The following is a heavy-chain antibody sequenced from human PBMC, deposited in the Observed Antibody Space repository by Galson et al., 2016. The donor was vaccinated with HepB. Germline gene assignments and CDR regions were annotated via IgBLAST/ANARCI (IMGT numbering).Heavy chain of an antibody. D-gene: IGHD3-9*01. V-gene: IGHV4-39*01. CDR1: GGSTRGSIYY. Sequence: SETLSLTCTVSGGSTRGSIYYWGWIRQPPGKGLEWIGSIYHSGNTYYSPSLSPSLKSRVTISVDTSKNQFSLKLRSVTAADTAVYYCASHDDSDWDYWGQGTLVTVSP. CDR2: IYHSGNT. J-gene: IGHJ4*02. CDR3: ASHDDSDWDY.